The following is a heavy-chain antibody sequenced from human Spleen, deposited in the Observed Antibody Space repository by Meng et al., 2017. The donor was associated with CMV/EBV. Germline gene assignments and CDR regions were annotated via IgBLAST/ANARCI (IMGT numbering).Heavy chain of an antibody. V-gene: IGHV4-61*08. CDR3: ARYGIAVAGTQDY. D-gene: IGHD6-19*01. J-gene: IGHJ4*02. CDR2: IYYSGST. CDR1: GFSLSTSGVG. Sequence: SGPTLVKPTQTLTLTCTFSGFSLSTSGVGVGWIRQPPGKGLEWIGYIYYSGSTNYNPSLKSRVTMSVDTSKNQFSLKLSSVTAADTAMYYCARYGIAVAGTQDYWGQGTLVTVSS.